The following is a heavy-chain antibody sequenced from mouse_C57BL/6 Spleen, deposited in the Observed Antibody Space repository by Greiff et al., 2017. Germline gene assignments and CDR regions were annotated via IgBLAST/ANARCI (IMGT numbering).Heavy chain of an antibody. CDR3: ARYYSNFDY. CDR1: GYTFTSYW. CDR2: IDPSDSYT. D-gene: IGHD2-5*01. V-gene: IGHV1-69*01. Sequence: QVQLQQPGAELVMPGASVKLSCKASGYTFTSYWMHWVKQRPGQGLEWIGEIDPSDSYTTYNQKFKGKSTLTVDKSASTAYMQLSSLTSEDSAVYYCARYYSNFDYWGQGTTLTVSS. J-gene: IGHJ2*01.